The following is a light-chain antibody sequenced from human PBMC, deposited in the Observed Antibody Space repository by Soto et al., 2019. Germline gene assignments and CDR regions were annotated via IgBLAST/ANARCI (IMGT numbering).Light chain of an antibody. CDR3: QQRYNWPLT. CDR1: QSIDTY. Sequence: ETVLTQSPATLSSSPGERATLSCRASQSIDTYLAWYQQKPGQAPRLLIYDASDRATGIPARFSGSGSGTAFTLTISGLEPEDFALYYCQQRYNWPLTFGGGTKVDIK. CDR2: DAS. V-gene: IGKV3-11*01. J-gene: IGKJ4*01.